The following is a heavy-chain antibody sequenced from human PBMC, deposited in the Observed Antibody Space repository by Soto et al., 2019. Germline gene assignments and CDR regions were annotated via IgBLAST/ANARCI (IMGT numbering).Heavy chain of an antibody. D-gene: IGHD4-17*01. CDR2: IYYNGNT. J-gene: IGHJ6*02. CDR1: GYSITNHAYY. V-gene: IGHV4-30-4*02. CDR3: ARATTVTSSFFYYGLDV. Sequence: SETLSPTCSVSGYSITNHAYYWTWIRHPPGKGLEWIGHIYYNGNTYYNPSLKSRLTLSLDTSQNQFSLHLTSVIAADSASYFCARATTVTSSFFYYGLDVWGQGTTVT.